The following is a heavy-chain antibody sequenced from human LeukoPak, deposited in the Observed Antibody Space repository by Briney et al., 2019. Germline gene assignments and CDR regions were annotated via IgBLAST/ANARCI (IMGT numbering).Heavy chain of an antibody. CDR2: INPYNGDT. CDR1: GYTFTGYY. D-gene: IGHD4-23*01. V-gene: IGHV1-18*04. CDR3: ARFLDYGGNSVSPLRY. Sequence: ASVKESCKASGYTFTGYYMHWVRQAPGQGLEWMGWINPYNGDTNYVQKFQGRVTMTTDTSTSTAYMELRSLKYDDTAVYYCARFLDYGGNSVSPLRYWGQGTLVTVSS. J-gene: IGHJ4*02.